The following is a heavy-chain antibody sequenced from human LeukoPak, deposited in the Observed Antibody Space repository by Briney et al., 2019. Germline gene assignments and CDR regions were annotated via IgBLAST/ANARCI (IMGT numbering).Heavy chain of an antibody. CDR1: GYTFTSYG. D-gene: IGHD3-10*01. CDR3: ARDAREVLLWFGEFSP. J-gene: IGHJ5*02. Sequence: ASVKVSCKASGYTFTSYGISWVRQAPGQGLEWMGWVSGYNGNTKYAQKLQGRVTMTTDTSTSTAYMELRSLRPDDTAVYYCARDAREVLLWFGEFSPWGQGTLVTVSS. CDR2: VSGYNGNT. V-gene: IGHV1-18*01.